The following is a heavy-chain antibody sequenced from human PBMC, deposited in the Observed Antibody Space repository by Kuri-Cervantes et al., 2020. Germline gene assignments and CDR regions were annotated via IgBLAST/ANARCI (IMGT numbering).Heavy chain of an antibody. CDR1: GFAFSNYW. CDR3: ARGIYDGANLFFDF. V-gene: IGHV3-74*01. J-gene: IGHJ4*02. Sequence: GESLKISCSASGFAFSNYWMHWVRQAPGKGLDWVSRINSDGSSTRFADFVRGRFTISRDNAKNTLYLQMNSLRVEDTAVYYCARGIYDGANLFFDFWGQGTLVTVSS. CDR2: INSDGSST. D-gene: IGHD3-16*01.